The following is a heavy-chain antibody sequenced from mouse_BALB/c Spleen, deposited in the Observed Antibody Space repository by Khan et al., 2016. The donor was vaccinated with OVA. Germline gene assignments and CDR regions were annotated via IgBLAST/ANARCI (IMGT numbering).Heavy chain of an antibody. J-gene: IGHJ3*01. CDR2: INTNTGEP. Sequence: QIQLVQSGPELKKPGETVKISCKASGYTFTNYGMNWVKQAPGQGLKWMGWINTNTGEPTYAEEFKERFAFSLETSASTAYLQINDLKNEDTATYVSARGYYMCGSWLAYWGQGTLVTVSA. V-gene: IGHV9-3*02. CDR3: ARGYYMCGSWLAY. D-gene: IGHD2-12*01. CDR1: GYTFTNYG.